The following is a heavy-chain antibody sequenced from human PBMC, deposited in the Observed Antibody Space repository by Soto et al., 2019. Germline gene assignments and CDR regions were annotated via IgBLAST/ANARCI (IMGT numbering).Heavy chain of an antibody. CDR2: IIPIFGTR. V-gene: IGHV1-69*15. Sequence: QVQLVQSGAEVKKPGSSVKVSCKASGGTFSNYAITWVRQAPGQGLEWLGRIIPIFGTRDYAQKFQGRVTISADESTPTAYMELGSLGSDDTAVYYCAKDGGRGGYFGTWFDPWGQGTLVTVSS. CDR1: GGTFSNYA. CDR3: AKDGGRGGYFGTWFDP. D-gene: IGHD1-26*01. J-gene: IGHJ5*02.